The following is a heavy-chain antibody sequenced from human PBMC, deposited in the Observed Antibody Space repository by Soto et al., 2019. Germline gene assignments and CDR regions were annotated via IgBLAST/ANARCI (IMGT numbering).Heavy chain of an antibody. J-gene: IGHJ6*03. V-gene: IGHV4-34*01. Sequence: SEPRSLTCDVCGASFSRYPSSWISKTPGKGLKWIGEINDSGNINYNPSLKSRVTISLDTPKKQISLKLSSVTAADSAVYYCARGLLVWFGELSRRGGHYYYMDVWGKGTTVTVSS. D-gene: IGHD3-10*01. CDR2: INDSGNI. CDR1: GASFSRYP. CDR3: ARGLLVWFGELSRRGGHYYYMDV.